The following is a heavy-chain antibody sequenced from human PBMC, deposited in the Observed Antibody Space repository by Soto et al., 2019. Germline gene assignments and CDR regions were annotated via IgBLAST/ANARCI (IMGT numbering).Heavy chain of an antibody. D-gene: IGHD6-25*01. J-gene: IGHJ4*02. CDR1: GGSISSYY. CDR2: IYYSGST. Sequence: SETLSLTCTVSGGSISSYYWSWIRQPPGKGLEWIGYIYYSGSTNYNPSLKSRVTISVDTSKNQFSLKLSSVTAADTAVYYCARRRPSFDYWGQGTLVTVS. V-gene: IGHV4-59*01. CDR3: ARRRPSFDY.